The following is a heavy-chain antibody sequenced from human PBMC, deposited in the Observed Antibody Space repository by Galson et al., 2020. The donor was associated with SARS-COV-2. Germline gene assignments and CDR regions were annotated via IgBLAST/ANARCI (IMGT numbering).Heavy chain of an antibody. V-gene: IGHV1-18*01. D-gene: IGHD6-13*01. CDR1: GYTFTSYG. CDR2: ISAYNGNT. CDR3: ALTFSRSWYGGFDY. J-gene: IGHJ4*02. Sequence: ASVKVSCKASGYTFTSYGISWVRQAPGQGLEWMGWISAYNGNTNYAQKLQGRVTMTTDTSTSTAYMELRSLRSDDTDVYYCALTFSRSWYGGFDYWGQGTLVTVSS.